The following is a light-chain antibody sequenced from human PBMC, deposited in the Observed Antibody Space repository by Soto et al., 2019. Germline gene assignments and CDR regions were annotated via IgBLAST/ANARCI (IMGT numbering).Light chain of an antibody. Sequence: DIQMTQSPSSLSASVGDRVTVTCRASQSISNYLNWYQQKPGEAPKLLIYAASSLQSGVPSRFSGSGSGTDFTLTISSLQPEDFATYYCQQTYSTPPYTFGQGTKLEIK. CDR2: AAS. CDR3: QQTYSTPPYT. V-gene: IGKV1-39*01. CDR1: QSISNY. J-gene: IGKJ2*01.